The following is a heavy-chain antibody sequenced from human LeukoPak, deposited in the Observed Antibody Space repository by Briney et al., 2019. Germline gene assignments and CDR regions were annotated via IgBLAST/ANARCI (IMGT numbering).Heavy chain of an antibody. D-gene: IGHD3-9*01. V-gene: IGHV3-7*03. CDR3: ARNFDWLYQILDY. CDR2: IKQDGSEK. CDR1: GFTFSSYW. J-gene: IGHJ4*02. Sequence: PGGSLRLSCAASGFTFSSYWMSWVRQAPGKGLEWVANIKQDGSEKYYVDSVKGRFTISRDNAKNSLYLQMNSLSAEDTAVYYCARNFDWLYQILDYWGQGTLVTVSS.